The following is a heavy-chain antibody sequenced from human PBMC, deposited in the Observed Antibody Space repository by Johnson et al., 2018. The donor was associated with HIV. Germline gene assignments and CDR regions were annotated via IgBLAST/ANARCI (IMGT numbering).Heavy chain of an antibody. CDR2: ISYDGSNK. CDR1: GFTFSSYA. J-gene: IGHJ3*02. CDR3: AKGQVARGAFDI. V-gene: IGHV3-30*04. Sequence: QMQLVESGGGLVQPGGSLRLSCAASGFTFSSYAMHWVRQAPGKGLEWVAVISYDGSNKYYADSVKGRFTISRDNSKNTLYLHMSSLRLEDTVVYYCAKGQVARGAFDIWGQGTTVTVSS.